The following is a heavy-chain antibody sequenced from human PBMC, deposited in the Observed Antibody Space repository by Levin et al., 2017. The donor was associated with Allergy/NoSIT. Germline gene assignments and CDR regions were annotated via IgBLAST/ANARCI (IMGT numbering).Heavy chain of an antibody. CDR1: GFTFSSYA. D-gene: IGHD6-19*01. J-gene: IGHJ4*02. Sequence: GGSLRLSCAASGFTFSSYAMSWVRQAPGKGLEWVSAISGSGGSTYYADSVKGRFTISRDNSKSTLYLQMNSLRAEDTAVYYCAKDRRQGLVHDYWGQGTLVTDSS. V-gene: IGHV3-23*01. CDR2: ISGSGGST. CDR3: AKDRRQGLVHDY.